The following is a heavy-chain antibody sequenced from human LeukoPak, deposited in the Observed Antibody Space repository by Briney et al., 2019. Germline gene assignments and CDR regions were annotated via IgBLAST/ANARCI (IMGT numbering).Heavy chain of an antibody. J-gene: IGHJ4*02. CDR3: TKSFLTAAGVASF. CDR1: GFTFSNYA. V-gene: IGHV3-23*01. Sequence: GGSLRLSCAASGFTFSNYAMTWVRQAPGKGLEWVSGISGGGESTYYADSVKGRFSISRDNSKSTLFLQVSSLRDEDTAVYYCTKSFLTAAGVASFWGQGTLVTVSS. D-gene: IGHD6-13*01. CDR2: ISGGGEST.